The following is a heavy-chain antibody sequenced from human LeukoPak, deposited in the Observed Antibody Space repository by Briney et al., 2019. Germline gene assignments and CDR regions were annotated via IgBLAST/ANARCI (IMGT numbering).Heavy chain of an antibody. CDR1: GFTFSDHI. J-gene: IGHJ4*02. CDR2: IRYDGSNK. Sequence: GGSLRLSCAASGFTFSDHIINWVRQAPGKGLGWVALIRYDGSNKDYADSVKGRFTVSRDNSKNMLYLQMNSLRAEDTAVYYCAAVVVITPYWGQGTLVTVSS. CDR3: AAVVVITPY. V-gene: IGHV3-30*02. D-gene: IGHD3-22*01.